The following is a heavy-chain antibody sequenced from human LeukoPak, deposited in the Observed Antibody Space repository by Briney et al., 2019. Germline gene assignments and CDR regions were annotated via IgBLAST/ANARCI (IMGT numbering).Heavy chain of an antibody. J-gene: IGHJ4*02. V-gene: IGHV3-74*01. CDR1: GFTFSSNW. Sequence: GGSLRLSCAASGFTFSSNWMHWVRQAPGKGLVWVSRINEDGSTTNYADSVKGRFTISRDNAKNTLYLQMNSLRAEDTTVYYCVRDLGGRSGHWGQGTLVTVSS. D-gene: IGHD1-26*01. CDR2: INEDGSTT. CDR3: VRDLGGRSGH.